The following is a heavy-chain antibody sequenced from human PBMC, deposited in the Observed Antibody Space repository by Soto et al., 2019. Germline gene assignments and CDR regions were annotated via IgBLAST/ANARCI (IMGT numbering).Heavy chain of an antibody. V-gene: IGHV4-59*01. D-gene: IGHD1-7*01. J-gene: IGHJ5*02. CDR2: IYYSGST. Sequence: SETLSLTCTVSVGSISSYYWSWIRQPPGKGLEWIGYIYYSGSTNYNPSLKSRVTISVDTSKNQFSLKLSSVTAADTAVYYCARDRTGTTLSGPWGQAPLVTVSS. CDR1: VGSISSYY. CDR3: ARDRTGTTLSGP.